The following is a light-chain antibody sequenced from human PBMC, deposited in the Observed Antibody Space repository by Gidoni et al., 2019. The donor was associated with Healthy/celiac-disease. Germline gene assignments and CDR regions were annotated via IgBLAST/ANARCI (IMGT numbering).Light chain of an antibody. CDR2: AAS. CDR1: QGISNY. J-gene: IGKJ1*01. V-gene: IGKV1-27*01. CDR3: QKYNSALWT. Sequence: DIQMTQSPSSLSASVGDRVTSTCRASQGISNYLAWYQQKPGKVPKLLIYAASTVQSGVPSRFSGSGGGTDFTVTISSLQPEEVATYYCQKYNSALWTFGQGTKVEIK.